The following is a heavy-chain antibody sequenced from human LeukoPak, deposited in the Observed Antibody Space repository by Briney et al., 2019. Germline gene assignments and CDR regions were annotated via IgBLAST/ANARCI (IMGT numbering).Heavy chain of an antibody. CDR3: ASSGCYSFSDY. V-gene: IGHV3-7*01. Sequence: GGSLRLSCAASGFTFSSHWMTWVRQAPGKGLEWVANIKQDGSEKYYVESVKGRFTISRDNAKNSLYLQMNSLRVEDTAVYYCASSGCYSFSDYWGQGTLVTVSS. J-gene: IGHJ4*02. D-gene: IGHD1-26*01. CDR2: IKQDGSEK. CDR1: GFTFSSHW.